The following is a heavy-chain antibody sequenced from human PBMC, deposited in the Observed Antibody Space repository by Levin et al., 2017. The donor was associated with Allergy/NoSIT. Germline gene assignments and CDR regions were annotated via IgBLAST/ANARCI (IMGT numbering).Heavy chain of an antibody. CDR1: GFTFSSYA. J-gene: IGHJ4*02. Sequence: GGSLRLSCSASGFTFSSYAMHWVRQAPGKGLEYVSAISSNGGSTYYADSVKGRFTISRDNSKNTLYLQMSSLRAEDTAVYYCVKDHPGGGYYYDSSGYYPYWGQGTLVTVSS. CDR2: ISSNGGST. D-gene: IGHD3-22*01. CDR3: VKDHPGGGYYYDSSGYYPY. V-gene: IGHV3-64D*06.